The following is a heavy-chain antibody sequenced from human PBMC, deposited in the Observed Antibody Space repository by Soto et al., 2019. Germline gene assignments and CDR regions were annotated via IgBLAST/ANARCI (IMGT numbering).Heavy chain of an antibody. J-gene: IGHJ2*01. V-gene: IGHV4-59*01. CDR2: IYYSGST. Sequence: QVQLQESGPGLVKPSETLSLTCTVSGGSISSYYCSWIRQPPGKGLEWIGYIYYSGSTKYNPSLKSRVTISVDTSKNQFALKLTSVTAADTAVYYCAREGGSYYDSRYFDLWGRGTLVTVSS. D-gene: IGHD1-26*01. CDR1: GGSISSYY. CDR3: AREGGSYYDSRYFDL.